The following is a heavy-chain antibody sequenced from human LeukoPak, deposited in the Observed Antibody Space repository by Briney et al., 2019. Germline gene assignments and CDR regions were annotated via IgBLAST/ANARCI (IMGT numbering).Heavy chain of an antibody. CDR2: ISAYNGNT. J-gene: IGHJ4*02. CDR1: GYTFTSYG. Sequence: ASVKVSCKTSGYTFTSYGIIWVRQAPGQGLEWMGWISAYNGNTNYAQKLQGRVTMTTDTSTSTAYMELRSLRSDDTAVYYWARAGITMVRGVHLFDYWGQGTLVTVSS. D-gene: IGHD3-10*01. V-gene: IGHV1-18*01. CDR3: ARAGITMVRGVHLFDY.